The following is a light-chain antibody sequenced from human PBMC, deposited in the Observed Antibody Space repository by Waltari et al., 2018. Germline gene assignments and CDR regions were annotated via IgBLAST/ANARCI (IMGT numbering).Light chain of an antibody. J-gene: IGLJ3*02. CDR1: SGSLSNTSS. CDR2: KGS. CDR3: SIYMGSGIWV. V-gene: IGLV8-61*01. Sequence: QTVVTQEPSLSVSPGGTVTLTCVLTSGSLSNTSSAPWYQQTPGQPPRTLVYKGSSRSSGVPDRFSGSILGNKAALTITGAQADDESNYYCSIYMGSGIWVFGGGTKLTVL.